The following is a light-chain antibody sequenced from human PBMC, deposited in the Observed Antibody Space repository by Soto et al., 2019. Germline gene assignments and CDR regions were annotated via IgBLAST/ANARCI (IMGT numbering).Light chain of an antibody. CDR3: QQHGNSPWT. CDR2: GAS. Sequence: EIVLTQSPATLSLSPGERATLSCRASQSVSSSYLAWYQQKPDQPPRLLIYGASSRATGVPDRFSGSGCGTEFTRTISRLEPEDFAVYYCQQHGNSPWTFGQGTKVEIK. CDR1: QSVSSSY. V-gene: IGKV3-20*01. J-gene: IGKJ1*01.